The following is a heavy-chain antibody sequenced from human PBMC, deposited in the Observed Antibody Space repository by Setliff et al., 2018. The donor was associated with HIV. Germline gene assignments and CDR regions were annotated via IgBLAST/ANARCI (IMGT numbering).Heavy chain of an antibody. CDR2: MYYSGNT. Sequence: PSETLSLTCTVSGGSISSSGYYWGWIRQPPGKGLEWIGSMYYSGNTHYNPSLQSRVTISVDTSKSQFSLKLNSVTAADTAVYYCARDLSTHWSGYSLGFWGPGTLVTVSS. CDR1: GGSISSSGYY. D-gene: IGHD3-3*01. V-gene: IGHV4-39*07. J-gene: IGHJ4*02. CDR3: ARDLSTHWSGYSLGF.